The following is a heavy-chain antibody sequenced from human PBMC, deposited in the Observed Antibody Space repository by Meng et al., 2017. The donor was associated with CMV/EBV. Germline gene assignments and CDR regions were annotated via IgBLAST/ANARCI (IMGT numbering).Heavy chain of an antibody. Sequence: SETLSLTCTVSGGSISSSSYYWGWLRQPPGKGLEWIGSIYYSGSTYYNPSPKSRVTISVDTSKNQFSLKLSSVTAADTAVYYCARITGIAVAGNFDYWGQGTLVTVSS. D-gene: IGHD6-19*01. CDR3: ARITGIAVAGNFDY. V-gene: IGHV4-39*01. CDR2: IYYSGST. J-gene: IGHJ4*02. CDR1: GGSISSSSYY.